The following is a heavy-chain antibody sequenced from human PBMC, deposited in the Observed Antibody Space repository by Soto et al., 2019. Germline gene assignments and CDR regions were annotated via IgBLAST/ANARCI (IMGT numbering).Heavy chain of an antibody. J-gene: IGHJ4*02. CDR3: ARDPGIIAAAGLFDC. V-gene: IGHV4-34*01. D-gene: IGHD6-13*01. CDR1: GGSFSGYY. CDR2: INHSGST. Sequence: SETLSLTCAVYGGSFSGYYWSLIRQPPGKGLEWIGEINHSGSTNYNPSLKSRVTISVDTSKNQFSLKLSSVTAADTAVYYCARDPGIIAAAGLFDCWGQGTLVTVSS.